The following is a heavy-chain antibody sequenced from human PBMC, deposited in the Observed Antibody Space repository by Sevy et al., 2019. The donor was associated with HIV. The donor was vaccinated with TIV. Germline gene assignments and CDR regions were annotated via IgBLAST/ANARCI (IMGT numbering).Heavy chain of an antibody. V-gene: IGHV3-15*07. CDR2: IKSKANGGTT. CDR1: GFTFSNAW. D-gene: IGHD1-1*01. Sequence: GGSLRLSCAASGFTFSNAWISWVRQAPGKGLEWVGRIKSKANGGTTDYAAPVKGRFTISRDDSKNTLSLQMNSLKTEDTAVYYCTAEIDWNYFDYWGRGTLVTVSS. CDR3: TAEIDWNYFDY. J-gene: IGHJ4*02.